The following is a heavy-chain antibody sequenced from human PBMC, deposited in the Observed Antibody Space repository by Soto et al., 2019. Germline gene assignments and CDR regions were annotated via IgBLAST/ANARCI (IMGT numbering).Heavy chain of an antibody. V-gene: IGHV3-30*18. CDR2: ISYDGSNK. J-gene: IGHJ6*02. D-gene: IGHD6-13*01. Sequence: QVQLVESGGGVVQPGRSLRLSCAASGFTFSSYGMHWVRQAPGKGLEWVAVISYDGSNKYYAHSVKGRFTISRDNSKNTLYLQMNSLRAEDTAVYHCAKDILGQQLVRYYYGMDVWGQGTTVTVSS. CDR1: GFTFSSYG. CDR3: AKDILGQQLVRYYYGMDV.